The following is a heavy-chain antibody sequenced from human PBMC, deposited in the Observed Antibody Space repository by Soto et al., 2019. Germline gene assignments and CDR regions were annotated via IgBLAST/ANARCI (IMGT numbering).Heavy chain of an antibody. J-gene: IGHJ6*04. V-gene: IGHV1-18*01. D-gene: IGHD3-16*02. CDR2: ISTYSGNT. CDR1: GYIFVNYG. Sequence: QVQLVQSGDEVRKPGSSVKVSCKASGYIFVNYGIGWVRQAPGQGLEWMGCISTYSGNTHYASKVQGRLTMTTDTSTSTAYMDLGSPTSDDTAVYYCAMVDNFVTPTPQDVWGKGPTVTVSS. CDR3: AMVDNFVTPTPQDV.